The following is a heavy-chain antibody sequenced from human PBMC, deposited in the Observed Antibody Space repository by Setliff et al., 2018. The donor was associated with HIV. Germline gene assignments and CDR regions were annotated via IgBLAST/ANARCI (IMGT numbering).Heavy chain of an antibody. Sequence: PSETLSLTCTVSDGSISSSSYYWGWIRQPPGKGLEWIGSIYYSGSTYYDPSLKSRVTISVDTSTNQFSVALRSVTAADTAVYFCARRILRSAFDFWGHGSLVTVSS. J-gene: IGHJ4*01. CDR2: IYYSGST. CDR1: DGSISSSSYY. CDR3: ARRILRSAFDF. D-gene: IGHD2-15*01. V-gene: IGHV4-39*01.